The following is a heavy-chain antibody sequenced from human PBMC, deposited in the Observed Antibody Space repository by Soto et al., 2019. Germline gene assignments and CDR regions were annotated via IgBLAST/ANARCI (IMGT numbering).Heavy chain of an antibody. CDR1: GFTFSSYG. J-gene: IGHJ6*02. CDR2: IWYDGSNK. CDR3: ARGGFYYDSSTDYYGMDV. D-gene: IGHD3-22*01. V-gene: IGHV3-33*01. Sequence: QVQLVESGGGVVQPGRSLRLSCAASGFTFSSYGMHWVRQAPGKGLEWVAVIWYDGSNKYYADSVKGRFTISRDNSKNTLYLQMNSLRAEDTAVYYCARGGFYYDSSTDYYGMDVWGQGTTVTVSS.